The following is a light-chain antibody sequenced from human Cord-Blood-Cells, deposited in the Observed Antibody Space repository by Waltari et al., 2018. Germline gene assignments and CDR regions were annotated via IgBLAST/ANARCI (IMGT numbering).Light chain of an antibody. J-gene: IGLJ2*01. V-gene: IGLV2-8*01. CDR1: SSDVGGYNY. Sequence: QSALTQPPSASGSPGQSVTLPCPGTSSDVGGYNYVSWYQQHPGKAPKLMIYEVSKRPSGVPDRFSGAKSGNTASLTVSGLQADDEADYYCSSYAGSNNFVVFGGGTKLTVL. CDR3: SSYAGSNNFVV. CDR2: EVS.